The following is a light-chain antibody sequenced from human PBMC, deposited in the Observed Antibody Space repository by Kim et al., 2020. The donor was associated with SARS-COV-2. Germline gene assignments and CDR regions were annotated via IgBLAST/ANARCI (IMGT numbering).Light chain of an antibody. V-gene: IGLV3-19*01. CDR1: TIRNHV. CDR3: NSRDSSGYLGV. CDR2: GKN. Sequence: SSELTQDPAVSVALGQTVTITCQGHTIRNHVVSWYQQRPGQTPVLVMYGKNIRSSGIPDRFSGSRSGNTASLTITGAQAEDEADYYCNSRDSSGYLGVFGGGTQLTVL. J-gene: IGLJ3*02.